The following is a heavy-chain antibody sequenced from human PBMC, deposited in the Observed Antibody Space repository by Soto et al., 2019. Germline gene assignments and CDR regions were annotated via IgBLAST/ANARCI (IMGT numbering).Heavy chain of an antibody. D-gene: IGHD3-9*01. J-gene: IGHJ4*02. Sequence: SETLSLTCPVSGDSISSRGFYWNWIRHLPGKGLEWIGYISYSGATYYNPSLKSRLTISMDTSNNHFSLDLTSVTAADTAVYYCARQSTMTGNYYFDYWGPGTLVTVSS. CDR2: ISYSGAT. V-gene: IGHV4-31*03. CDR3: ARQSTMTGNYYFDY. CDR1: GDSISSRGFY.